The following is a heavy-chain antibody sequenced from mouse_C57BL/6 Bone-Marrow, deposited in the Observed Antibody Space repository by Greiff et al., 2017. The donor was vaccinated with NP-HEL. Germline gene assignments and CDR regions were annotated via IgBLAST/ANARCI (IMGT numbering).Heavy chain of an antibody. V-gene: IGHV1-85*01. CDR3: ARSYGWLPYYFDY. CDR2: IYPRDGST. Sequence: VKLQQSGPELVKPGASVKLSCKASGYTFRSYDINWVKQRPGQGLEWIGWIYPRDGSTKYNEKFKGKATLTVDTSSSTAYMELHSLTSEDSAVYFCARSYGWLPYYFDYWGQGTTLTVSS. D-gene: IGHD2-3*01. CDR1: GYTFRSYD. J-gene: IGHJ2*01.